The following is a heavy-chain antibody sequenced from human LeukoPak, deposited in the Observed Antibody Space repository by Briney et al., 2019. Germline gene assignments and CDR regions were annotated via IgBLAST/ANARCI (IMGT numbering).Heavy chain of an antibody. D-gene: IGHD1-26*01. CDR2: FDPEDGET. CDR1: GYTLTELS. Sequence: GASVKVSRKVSGYTLTELSMHWVRQAPGKGLEWMGGFDPEDGETIYAQKFQGRVTMTEDTSTDTAYMELSSLRSEDTAVYYCATDFKESGSYDYWGQGTLVTVSS. CDR3: ATDFKESGSYDY. V-gene: IGHV1-24*01. J-gene: IGHJ4*02.